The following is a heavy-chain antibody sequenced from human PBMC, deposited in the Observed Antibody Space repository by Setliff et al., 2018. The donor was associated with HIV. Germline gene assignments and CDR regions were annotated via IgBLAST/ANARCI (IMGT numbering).Heavy chain of an antibody. CDR3: ARGPSLQTTLFDY. V-gene: IGHV4-4*02. Sequence: SETLSLTCAVSGGSISSSNWWSWVRQAPGEGLEWIGYIYYSGSTNYNPSLKSRVTISVDTSKNQFSLKLTSVTAADTAVYYCARGPSLQTTLFDYWGQGTLVTVSS. J-gene: IGHJ4*02. CDR1: GGSISSSNW. CDR2: IYYSGST.